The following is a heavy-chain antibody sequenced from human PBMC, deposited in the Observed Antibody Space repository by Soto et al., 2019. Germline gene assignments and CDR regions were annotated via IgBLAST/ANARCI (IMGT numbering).Heavy chain of an antibody. D-gene: IGHD2-8*01. CDR1: GGTFSSYT. CDR2: IIPILGIA. CDR3: ARDAGACTNGVCYSRKGYYYYYMDV. J-gene: IGHJ6*03. Sequence: ASVKVSCKASGGTFSSYTISWVRQAPGQGLEWMGRIIPILGIANYAQKFQGRVTITADKSTSTAYMELSSLRSEDTAVYYCARDAGACTNGVCYSRKGYYYYYMDVWGKGTTVTVSS. V-gene: IGHV1-69*04.